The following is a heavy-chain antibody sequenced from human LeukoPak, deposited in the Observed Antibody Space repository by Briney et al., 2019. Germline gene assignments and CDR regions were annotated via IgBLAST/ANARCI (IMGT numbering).Heavy chain of an antibody. CDR2: ITTSSSYI. J-gene: IGHJ6*03. V-gene: IGHV3-21*01. CDR1: EFTFSKYS. Sequence: GGSLRLSCVASEFTFSKYSMAWVRQAPGKGLEWVSYITTSSSYIYYADSMQGRFTISRDNAKNSLYLQINNLRAEDTAVYFCARCDYYFYSMDVWGKGTTVTVSS. CDR3: ARCDYYFYSMDV.